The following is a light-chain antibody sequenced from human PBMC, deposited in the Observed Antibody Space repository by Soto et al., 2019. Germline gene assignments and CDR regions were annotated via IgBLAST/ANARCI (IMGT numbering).Light chain of an antibody. CDR3: SSYTSSTTYV. CDR1: SSDVGGYGY. Sequence: QSALTQPAPVSGSPGQSITISCTGTSSDVGGYGYVSWYQQHPGKAPKLMIYGVNNRPSGVSYRFSGSKSGNTASLTISGLQAEDEADYYCSSYTSSTTYVFGTGTKLTVL. V-gene: IGLV2-14*01. CDR2: GVN. J-gene: IGLJ1*01.